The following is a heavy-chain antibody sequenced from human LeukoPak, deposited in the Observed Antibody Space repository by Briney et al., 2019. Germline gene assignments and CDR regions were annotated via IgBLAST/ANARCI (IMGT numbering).Heavy chain of an antibody. CDR2: ISYDGSNK. CDR3: ASDSSPDF. CDR1: GFTFSSYW. D-gene: IGHD2-2*01. J-gene: IGHJ4*02. V-gene: IGHV3-30*03. Sequence: GGSLRLSCAASGFTFSSYWMSWVRQAPGKGLEWVAVISYDGSNKYYADSVKGRFTISRDNSKNTLYLQMNSLRAGDTAVYYCASDSSPDFWGQGTLVTVSS.